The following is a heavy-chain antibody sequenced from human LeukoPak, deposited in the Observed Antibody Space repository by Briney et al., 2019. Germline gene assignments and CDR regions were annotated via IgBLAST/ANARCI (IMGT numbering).Heavy chain of an antibody. CDR3: AKSEGSGYYYFMDV. J-gene: IGHJ6*03. Sequence: PGRSLRLSCAASGFTFDDYAMHWVRQAPGKGLEWVSGMSWNSGRIGYADSAKGRFTISRDNAKNSLYLQMHSLRAEDTAFYYCAKSEGSGYYYFMDVWGKGTTVTVSS. D-gene: IGHD6-19*01. V-gene: IGHV3-9*01. CDR2: MSWNSGRI. CDR1: GFTFDDYA.